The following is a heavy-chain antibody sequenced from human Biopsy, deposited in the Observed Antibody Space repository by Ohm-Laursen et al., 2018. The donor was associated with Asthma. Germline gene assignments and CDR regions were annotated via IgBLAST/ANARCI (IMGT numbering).Heavy chain of an antibody. CDR3: TTTMVAAIVATISAAFDY. CDR1: GFTFGDYW. J-gene: IGHJ4*02. CDR2: IKSKTDGGTT. Sequence: SLRLSCTASGFTFGDYWMSWVRQVPGKGLEWVGRIKSKTDGGTTDYAAPVKGRFTISRDDSKNTLYLQMNSLKTEDTAVYYCTTTMVAAIVATISAAFDYWGQGTLVTVSS. V-gene: IGHV3-15*01. D-gene: IGHD5-12*01.